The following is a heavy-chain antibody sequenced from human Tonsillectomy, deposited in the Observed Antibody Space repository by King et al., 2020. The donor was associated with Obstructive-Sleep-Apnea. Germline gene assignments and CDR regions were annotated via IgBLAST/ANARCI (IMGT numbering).Heavy chain of an antibody. Sequence: DVQLVESGGGLVQPGRSLRLSCTASGFTFGDHAMTWVRQAPGKGLEWVGFIRRKDYGGTTDYAASVKGRFTISRDDSKNIAYLQMNSLKTDDTAVYYCARDWDHWAYWGQGTPVAVSS. CDR2: IRRKDYGGTT. CDR1: GFTFGDHA. J-gene: IGHJ4*02. D-gene: IGHD7-27*01. CDR3: ARDWDHWAY. V-gene: IGHV3-49*04.